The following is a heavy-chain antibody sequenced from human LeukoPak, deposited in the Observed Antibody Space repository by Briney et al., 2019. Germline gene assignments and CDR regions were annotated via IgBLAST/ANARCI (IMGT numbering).Heavy chain of an antibody. Sequence: GGSLRLSCAASGFTFSSYAMHWVRQAPGEGLEYVSAISSNGGSTYYANSVKGRFTISRDNSKNTLYLQMGSLRAEDMAVYYCARDGALLPAATAYYFDYWGQGTLVTVSS. CDR2: ISSNGGST. V-gene: IGHV3-64*01. CDR1: GFTFSSYA. D-gene: IGHD2-2*01. CDR3: ARDGALLPAATAYYFDY. J-gene: IGHJ4*02.